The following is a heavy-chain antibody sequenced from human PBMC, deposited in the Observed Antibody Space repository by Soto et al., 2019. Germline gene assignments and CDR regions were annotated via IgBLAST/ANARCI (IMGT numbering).Heavy chain of an antibody. J-gene: IGHJ4*02. CDR2: ISAYNGNT. Sequence: QVQLVQSGAEVKKPGASVKVSCKASGYTFTSYGISWVRQAPGQGLEWMGWISAYNGNTNYAQKLQGRVTMTTDTSTSKAYMELRSLRSDDTAVYYCARARAPSYSSSWYGCYFDYWGQGTLVTVSS. D-gene: IGHD6-13*01. V-gene: IGHV1-18*01. CDR3: ARARAPSYSSSWYGCYFDY. CDR1: GYTFTSYG.